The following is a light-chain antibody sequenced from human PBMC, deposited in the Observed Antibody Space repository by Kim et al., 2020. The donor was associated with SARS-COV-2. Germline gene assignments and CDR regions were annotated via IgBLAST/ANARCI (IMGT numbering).Light chain of an antibody. CDR3: HSRDSSGNQVV. CDR1: SLRSYY. Sequence: SSELTQDPAVSVALGQTVRITCQGDSLRSYYASWYQQKPGQAPVLVIYGKNNRPSGIPDRFSGSTSGNTASLTITGAQAEDEADYYCHSRDSSGNQVVFGGGTQLTVL. CDR2: GKN. V-gene: IGLV3-19*01. J-gene: IGLJ2*01.